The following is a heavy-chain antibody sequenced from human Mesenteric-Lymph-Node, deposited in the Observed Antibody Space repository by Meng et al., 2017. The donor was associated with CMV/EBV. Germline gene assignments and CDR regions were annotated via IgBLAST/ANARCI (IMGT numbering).Heavy chain of an antibody. CDR3: ARMPTASSDY. CDR1: GFTVSGTY. Sequence: GGSLRLSCAVSGFTVSGTYMSWVRQVPGKGLEWVSIIYSGGRAYYADSVEGRFTISRDNSKNTLYLQMNSLRAEDTAVYYCARMPTASSDYWGQGTLVTVSS. CDR2: IYSGGRA. J-gene: IGHJ4*02. V-gene: IGHV3-53*05. D-gene: IGHD3-10*01.